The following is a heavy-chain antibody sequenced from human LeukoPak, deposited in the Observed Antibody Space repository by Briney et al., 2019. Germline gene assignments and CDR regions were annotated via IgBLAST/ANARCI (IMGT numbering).Heavy chain of an antibody. Sequence: GGSLRLSCAASGFTLSSYWMSWVRQAPGKGLEWLANINHEKYYVDSVKGRFTISRDNSKNTLYLQMNSLRAEDTAVYYCAGSVDPPRYGSGSYGPPGDYYYMDVWGKGTTVTISS. V-gene: IGHV3-7*01. J-gene: IGHJ6*03. D-gene: IGHD3-10*01. CDR3: AGSVDPPRYGSGSYGPPGDYYYMDV. CDR1: GFTLSSYW. CDR2: INHEK.